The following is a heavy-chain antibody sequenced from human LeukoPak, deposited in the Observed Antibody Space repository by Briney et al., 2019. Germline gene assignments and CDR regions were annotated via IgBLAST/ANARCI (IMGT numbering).Heavy chain of an antibody. V-gene: IGHV4-39*07. CDR3: ARVKGRRGYYDSSGYFDY. Sequence: SETLSLTCTVSGGSISSSSYHWGWIRQPPGKGLEWIGTIYYSGSTYYSPSLKSRVTISVDRSKNQFSLKLSSVTAADTAVYYCARVKGRRGYYDSSGYFDYWGQGTLVTVSS. CDR2: IYYSGST. CDR1: GGSISSSSYH. J-gene: IGHJ4*02. D-gene: IGHD3-22*01.